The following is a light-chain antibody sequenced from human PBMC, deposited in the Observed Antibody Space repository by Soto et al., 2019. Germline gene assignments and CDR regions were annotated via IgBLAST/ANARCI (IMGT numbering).Light chain of an antibody. CDR2: DAS. CDR3: QSYNTARPT. V-gene: IGKV1-5*01. J-gene: IGKJ5*01. CDR1: QSISSW. Sequence: DIHITQSPSSLSASVGDRVTITCRASQSISSWLAWYQQKPGKAPKLLIYDASSLESGVPSRFSGSGSGTDFTLTISGLQPEDLATYYCQSYNTARPTFGQGTRLEI.